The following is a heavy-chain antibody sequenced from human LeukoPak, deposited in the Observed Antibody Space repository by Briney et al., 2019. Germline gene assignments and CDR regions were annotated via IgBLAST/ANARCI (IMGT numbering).Heavy chain of an antibody. CDR3: AKDLIAYSYGHAGRSNFDY. Sequence: GGSLRLSCAASGLTFSNYAMSWVRQAPGKGLEWVSGIIGSGGSTYYADSVKGHFTISRDNSKNTLYLQMNSLRAEDTAIYYCAKDLIAYSYGHAGRSNFDYWGQGTLVTVSS. CDR1: GLTFSNYA. V-gene: IGHV3-23*01. CDR2: IIGSGGST. J-gene: IGHJ4*02. D-gene: IGHD5-18*01.